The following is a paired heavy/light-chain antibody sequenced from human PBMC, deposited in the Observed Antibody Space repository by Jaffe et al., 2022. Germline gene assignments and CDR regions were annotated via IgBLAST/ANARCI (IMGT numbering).Heavy chain of an antibody. CDR1: GFTFSSNW. Sequence: EVQLVESGGGLVQPGGSLRLSCVASGFTFSSNWMHWVRQAPGKGLVWVARIKNDGTYTSYADSVKGRFTISRDNAENTLYLQMNSLRGEDTAVYYCARDRTPGAGDYWGQGTLVTVSS. J-gene: IGHJ4*02. CDR2: IKNDGTYT. D-gene: IGHD3-10*01. V-gene: IGHV3-74*01. CDR3: ARDRTPGAGDY.
Light chain of an antibody. CDR1: QSISNN. CDR2: AAS. J-gene: IGKJ4*01. Sequence: IQMTQSPSSLSASVGDRVTITCRASQSISNNLNWYQQKPGKAPKLLIYAASSFLSGVPSRFSGSGSGTDFTLTISSLQPEDFATYYCQQSYNSPFTFGGGTQVEIK. CDR3: QQSYNSPFT. V-gene: IGKV1-39*01.